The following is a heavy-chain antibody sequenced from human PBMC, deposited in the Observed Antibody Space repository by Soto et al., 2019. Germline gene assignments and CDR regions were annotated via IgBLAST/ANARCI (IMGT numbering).Heavy chain of an antibody. CDR2: INPNSGGT. Sequence: ASVKVSCKASGYTVTGYYMHWVRQAPGQGLEWMGWINPNSGGTNYAQKFQGWVTMTRDTSISTAYMELSRLRSDDTAVYYCARTAGYDQERYFDYWGQGTLVTVSS. V-gene: IGHV1-2*04. D-gene: IGHD5-12*01. CDR1: GYTVTGYY. CDR3: ARTAGYDQERYFDY. J-gene: IGHJ4*02.